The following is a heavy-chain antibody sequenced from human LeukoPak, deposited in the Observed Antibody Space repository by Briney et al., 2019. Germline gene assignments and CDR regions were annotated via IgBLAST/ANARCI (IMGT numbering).Heavy chain of an antibody. J-gene: IGHJ6*02. Sequence: SETLCLTCTASGGSISSYDWSWIRQPAGKGLEWIGRIYTSGSTNYNPSLKSRVTMSVDTSKSQFSLKLSSVTAADTAVYYCARGSVQYGIDVWGQGTTVTVSS. CDR1: GGSISSYD. CDR3: ARGSVQYGIDV. V-gene: IGHV4-4*07. CDR2: IYTSGST. D-gene: IGHD2-15*01.